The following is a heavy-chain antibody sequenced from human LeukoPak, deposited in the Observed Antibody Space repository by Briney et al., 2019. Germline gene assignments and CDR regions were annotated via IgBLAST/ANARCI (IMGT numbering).Heavy chain of an antibody. CDR3: ARDEWGFDFDY. J-gene: IGHJ4*02. CDR2: ILYDGSNK. CDR1: GFPFNTYA. D-gene: IGHD7-27*01. V-gene: IGHV3-30-3*01. Sequence: GGSLRLSCAASGFPFNTYAMHWVRQAPGKELEWVAAILYDGSNKYYADSVKGRFTISRDNSDNIMYLQMNSLRAEDTAVYSCARDEWGFDFDYWGQGTLVTVSS.